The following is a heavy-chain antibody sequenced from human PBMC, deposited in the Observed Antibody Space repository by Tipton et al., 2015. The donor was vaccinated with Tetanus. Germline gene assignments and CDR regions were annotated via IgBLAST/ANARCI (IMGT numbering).Heavy chain of an antibody. Sequence: GLVKPSGTLSLTCAVSGGSISDTNWWTWVRQPPGKGLEWIGEIYHSGSTNYNPSLKSRVTISVDKSKNQFSLRLTSVTAADTAVYYCARLGYDILTGYHYDYWGQGTLVTVSS. CDR2: IYHSGST. V-gene: IGHV4-4*02. J-gene: IGHJ4*02. CDR3: ARLGYDILTGYHYDY. CDR1: GGSISDTNW. D-gene: IGHD3-9*01.